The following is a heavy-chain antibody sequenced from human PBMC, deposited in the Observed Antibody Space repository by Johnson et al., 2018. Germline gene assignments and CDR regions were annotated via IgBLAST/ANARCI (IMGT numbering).Heavy chain of an antibody. D-gene: IGHD3-22*01. CDR1: GFTFSNYW. V-gene: IGHV3-7*01. Sequence: EVQLVESGGGLVQPGGSLRLSCAASGFTFSNYWMSWVRQAPGQGLAWVANIKQDGSEKSYVDSVKGRFTISRDNAKNSLYLQMNTLRAEDTAVYYCASRYYDSSGYFAYFQHGGQGTLVTVSS. CDR3: ASRYYDSSGYFAYFQH. CDR2: IKQDGSEK. J-gene: IGHJ1*01.